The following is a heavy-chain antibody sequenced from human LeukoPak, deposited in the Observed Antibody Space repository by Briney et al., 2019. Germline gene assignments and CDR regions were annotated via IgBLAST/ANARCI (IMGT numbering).Heavy chain of an antibody. CDR2: ISGSGGST. D-gene: IGHD2-15*01. J-gene: IGHJ4*02. Sequence: GGSLRLSCAASGFTFSSYAMSWVRQAPGKGLEWVSAISGSGGSTYYTDSVKGRFTISRDNSKNTLYLQMNSLRAEDTAVYYCAKALGALGYCSGGSCGDYWGQGTMVTVS. CDR3: AKALGALGYCSGGSCGDY. CDR1: GFTFSSYA. V-gene: IGHV3-23*01.